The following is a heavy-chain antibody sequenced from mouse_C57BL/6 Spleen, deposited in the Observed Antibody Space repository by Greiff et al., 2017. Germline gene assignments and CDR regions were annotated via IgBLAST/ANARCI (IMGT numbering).Heavy chain of an antibody. CDR2: INPSNGGT. J-gene: IGHJ4*01. Sequence: VQLQQSGTELVKPGASVKLSCKASGYTFTSYWMHWVKQRPGQGLEWIGNINPSNGGTNYNEKFRSKATLTVDKSSSTAYMQLSSLTSEDSAVYYCARGGVRDAMDYWGQGTSVTVSS. CDR1: GYTFTSYW. V-gene: IGHV1-53*01. CDR3: ARGGVRDAMDY.